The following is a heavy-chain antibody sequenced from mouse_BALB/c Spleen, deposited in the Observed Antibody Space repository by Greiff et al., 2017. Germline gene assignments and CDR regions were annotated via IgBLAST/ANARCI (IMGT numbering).Heavy chain of an antibody. CDR3: ARGDLLGFAY. CDR2: INSNGGST. V-gene: IGHV5-6-3*01. D-gene: IGHD2-1*01. CDR1: GFTFSSYG. Sequence: VQLKESGGGLVQPGGSLKLSCAASGFTFSSYGMSWVRQTPDKRLELVATINSNGGSTYYPDSVKGRFTISRDNAKNTLYLQMSSLKSEDTAMYYCARGDLLGFAYWGQGTLVTVSA. J-gene: IGHJ3*01.